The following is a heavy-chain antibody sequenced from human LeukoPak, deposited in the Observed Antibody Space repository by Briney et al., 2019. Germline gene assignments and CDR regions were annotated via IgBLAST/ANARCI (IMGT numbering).Heavy chain of an antibody. J-gene: IGHJ4*02. V-gene: IGHV3-23*01. Sequence: PGGSLRLPCAASGFIFSSYAMSWVRQAPGKGLEWVSGISGSGGSTHYADSVKGRFTISRDNSKNTLYLQMNSLRAEDTAVYYCAKGSYYFDYWGQGTLVTVSS. CDR3: AKGSYYFDY. CDR1: GFIFSSYA. D-gene: IGHD1-26*01. CDR2: ISGSGGST.